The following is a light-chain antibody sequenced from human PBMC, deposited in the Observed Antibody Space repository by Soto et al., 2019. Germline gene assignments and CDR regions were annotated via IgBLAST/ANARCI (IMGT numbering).Light chain of an antibody. CDR2: DAS. Sequence: DIQMTHSPSSLSASVVDRVTITCRASQDISNYLNWYQQKLGKAPKLLIYDASNLETGVPSRFSGSGSGIDFTFTISSLQPEDIATYYCKQYSHLITFGQGTRLEIK. CDR3: KQYSHLIT. J-gene: IGKJ5*01. V-gene: IGKV1-33*01. CDR1: QDISNY.